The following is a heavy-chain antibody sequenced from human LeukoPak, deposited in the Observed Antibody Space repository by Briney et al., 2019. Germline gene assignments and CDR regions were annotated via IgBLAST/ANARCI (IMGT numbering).Heavy chain of an antibody. J-gene: IGHJ4*02. CDR1: GFTFSSYS. CDR3: ARSSTPGIAVAGTMDY. Sequence: GGSLRLSCAASGFTFSSYSMNWVRQAPGKGLEWVSSISSSSSYIYYADSVKGRFTISRDNAKNSLYMQMNSLRAEDTAVYYCARSSTPGIAVAGTMDYWGQGTLVTVSS. D-gene: IGHD6-19*01. CDR2: ISSSSSYI. V-gene: IGHV3-21*01.